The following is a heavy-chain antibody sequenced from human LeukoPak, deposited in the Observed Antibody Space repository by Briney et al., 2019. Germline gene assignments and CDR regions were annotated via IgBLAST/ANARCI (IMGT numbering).Heavy chain of an antibody. CDR3: ARDQSYGGNSPVDY. D-gene: IGHD4-23*01. V-gene: IGHV1-69*04. J-gene: IGHJ4*02. Sequence: GASVKVSCKASGGTFSSYAISWVRQAPGQGLEWMGRIIPILGIANYAQKFQGRVTITADKSTSTAYMELSSLRSEDTAVYYCARDQSYGGNSPVDYWGQGTLVTVSS. CDR1: GGTFSSYA. CDR2: IIPILGIA.